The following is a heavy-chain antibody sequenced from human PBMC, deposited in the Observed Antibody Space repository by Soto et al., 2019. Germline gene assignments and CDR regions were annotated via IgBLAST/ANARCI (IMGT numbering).Heavy chain of an antibody. CDR1: GFTFSSYG. CDR2: IWYDGSNK. CDR3: ARGYCSSTSCRYHFDY. Sequence: GGSLRLSCAASGFTFSSYGMHWVRQAPGKGLEWVAVIWYDGSNKYYADSVKGRLTISRDNSKNTLYLQMNSLRAEDTAVYYCARGYCSSTSCRYHFDYWGQGTLVTVPQ. J-gene: IGHJ4*02. D-gene: IGHD2-2*01. V-gene: IGHV3-33*01.